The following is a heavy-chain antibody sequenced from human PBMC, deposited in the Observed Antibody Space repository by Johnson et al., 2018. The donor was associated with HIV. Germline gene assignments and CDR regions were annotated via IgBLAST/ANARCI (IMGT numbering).Heavy chain of an antibody. CDR3: AKPAAAARDAFDI. J-gene: IGHJ3*02. CDR2: ISWNSGSI. V-gene: IGHV3-9*01. Sequence: VQLVESGGGLVQPGRSLRLSCAASGFTFDDYAMHWVRQAPGKGLEWVSGISWNSGSIGYADSVKGRFTISRDNAKNSLYLQMNSLRAEDTAVYYCAKPAAAARDAFDIWGQVTMVTVSS. CDR1: GFTFDDYA. D-gene: IGHD6-13*01.